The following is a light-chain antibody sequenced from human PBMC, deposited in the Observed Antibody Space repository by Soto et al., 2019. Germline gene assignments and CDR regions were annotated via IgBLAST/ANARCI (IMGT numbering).Light chain of an antibody. CDR3: QQYSNWPPIT. CDR2: APS. V-gene: IGKV3-15*01. CDR1: QSVSTK. J-gene: IGKJ5*01. Sequence: EIVMTQSPATLSVSPGERATLSCRASQSVSTKVAWYQQKPGQAPRLLIYAPSTRATGAPARFSGSGSGTEFTLTISNLQSEDFAVYYCQQYSNWPPITFGQGTRLEIK.